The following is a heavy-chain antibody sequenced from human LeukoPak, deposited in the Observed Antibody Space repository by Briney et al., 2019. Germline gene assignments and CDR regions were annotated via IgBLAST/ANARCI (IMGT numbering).Heavy chain of an antibody. D-gene: IGHD6-13*01. Sequence: GGSLRLSCAASGFTFSSYNMHWVRQAPGKGLEWVSSISSSSTHIYYADFLKGRSTISRDNAKNSLYLQANSPRAEDTSVYYCARSASSSWYGLDVWGQGTTVTVSS. CDR2: ISSSSTHI. CDR1: GFTFSSYN. V-gene: IGHV3-21*01. CDR3: ARSASSSWYGLDV. J-gene: IGHJ6*02.